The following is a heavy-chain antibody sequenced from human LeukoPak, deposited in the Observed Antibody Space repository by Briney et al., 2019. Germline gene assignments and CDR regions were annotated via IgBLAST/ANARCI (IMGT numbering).Heavy chain of an antibody. CDR1: GGSISSYY. Sequence: SETLSLTCTVSGGSISSYYWSWIRQPPGKGLEWIGYIYYSGSTNYNPSLKSRVTISVNTSKNHFSLKLSSVTAADTAVYYCARAYSSSWPHLDYWGQGALVTVSS. CDR3: ARAYSSSWPHLDY. CDR2: IYYSGST. D-gene: IGHD6-13*01. J-gene: IGHJ4*02. V-gene: IGHV4-59*12.